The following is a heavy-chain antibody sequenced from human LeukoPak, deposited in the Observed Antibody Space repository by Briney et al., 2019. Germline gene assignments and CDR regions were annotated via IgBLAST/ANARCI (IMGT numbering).Heavy chain of an antibody. CDR2: IYYSGST. V-gene: IGHV4-39*01. CDR3: ARKDYGDFYFDY. J-gene: IGHJ4*02. CDR1: GGSIRNSSYY. D-gene: IGHD4-17*01. Sequence: PSETLSLTCSVSGGSIRNSSYYWDWIRRPPGKGPEWIGSIYYSGSTYYNPSLKSRVTISVDTSKNQFSLKLSSVTAADTAVYYCARKDYGDFYFDYWGQGTLVTVSS.